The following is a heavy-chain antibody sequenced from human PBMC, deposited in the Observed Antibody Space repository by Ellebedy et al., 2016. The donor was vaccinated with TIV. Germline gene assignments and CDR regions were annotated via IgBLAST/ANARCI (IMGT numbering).Heavy chain of an antibody. Sequence: AASVKVSCKASGYSFTSYAMHWVRQTPGQRLEWMGWINAGNGNTKYSQKFQGRVTITRDTSASTAYMELSSLRSEDTAVYYCARGGQWLVHSAFDIWGQGTMVTVSS. CDR3: ARGGQWLVHSAFDI. CDR1: GYSFTSYA. V-gene: IGHV1-3*01. D-gene: IGHD6-19*01. J-gene: IGHJ3*02. CDR2: INAGNGNT.